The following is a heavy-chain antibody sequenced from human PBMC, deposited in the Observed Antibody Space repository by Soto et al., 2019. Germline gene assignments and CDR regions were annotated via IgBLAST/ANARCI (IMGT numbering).Heavy chain of an antibody. Sequence: PGGSLRLSCAASGFTFSNAWMSWVRQAPGKGLEWVGRIKSKTDGGTTDYAAPVKGRFTISRDDSKNTLYLQMNSLKTEDTAVYYCTTDRWYSGSKSWCYWGQGTLVTVSS. J-gene: IGHJ4*02. D-gene: IGHD1-26*01. CDR3: TTDRWYSGSKSWCY. CDR1: GFTFSNAW. CDR2: IKSKTDGGTT. V-gene: IGHV3-15*01.